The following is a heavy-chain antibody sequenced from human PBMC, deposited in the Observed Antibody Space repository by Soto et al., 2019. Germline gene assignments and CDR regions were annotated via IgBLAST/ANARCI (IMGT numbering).Heavy chain of an antibody. J-gene: IGHJ6*02. V-gene: IGHV5-51*01. D-gene: IGHD3-3*01. CDR1: GYSFTSYW. CDR3: ARLSVRYYDFCSGYPDYYYGMDV. CDR2: IYPGDSDT. Sequence: GESLKISCKGSGYSFTSYWIGWVRQMPGKGLEWMGIIYPGDSDTRYSPSFQGQVTISADKSISTAYLQWSSLKASDTAMYYCARLSVRYYDFCSGYPDYYYGMDVWGQGTTVTVSS.